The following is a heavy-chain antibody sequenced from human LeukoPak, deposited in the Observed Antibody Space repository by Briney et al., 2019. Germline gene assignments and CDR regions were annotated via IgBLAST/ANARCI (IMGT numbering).Heavy chain of an antibody. V-gene: IGHV4-4*07. CDR3: ARIYDFWGVYQYYFDY. CDR2: IHTNGNT. D-gene: IGHD3-3*01. Sequence: SETLSLTCTVSGGPISNYYWSWIRQAAGKGLEWIGRIHTNGNTNYNPSLKSRVTMSVDTSKNQFSLRLSSVTAADTAVYYCARIYDFWGVYQYYFDYWGQGTLVTVSS. CDR1: GGPISNYY. J-gene: IGHJ4*02.